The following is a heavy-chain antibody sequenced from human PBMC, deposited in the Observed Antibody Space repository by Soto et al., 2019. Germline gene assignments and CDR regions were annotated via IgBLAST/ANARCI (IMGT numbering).Heavy chain of an antibody. Sequence: LQESGPGLVRPSEPLSLSCTVSGFSIKSSNFYWGWIRQSPGKGREWIGGIYYSGPTFYNPSLKGRVALSLDTAGNQFSLRLSSVAVADTSVYYCAVAGMVRDYNWFDPWGQGTLVTVSS. J-gene: IGHJ5*02. CDR2: IYYSGPT. D-gene: IGHD6-19*01. V-gene: IGHV4-39*01. CDR1: GFSIKSSNFY. CDR3: AVAGMVRDYNWFDP.